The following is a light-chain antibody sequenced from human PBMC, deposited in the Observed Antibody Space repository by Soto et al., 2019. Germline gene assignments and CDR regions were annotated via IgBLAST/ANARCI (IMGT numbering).Light chain of an antibody. J-gene: IGKJ2*01. CDR2: SAS. CDR1: QSISSN. CDR3: QQCNNWPRT. Sequence: EIVMTQSPATLSVSPGERATLSCRASQSISSNLAWYQQKPGQAPRLLIYSASTRATGIPARFSGSGSGTEFTLTISSLQSEDFAVYYCQQCNNWPRTFGRGPSWRSN. V-gene: IGKV3-15*01.